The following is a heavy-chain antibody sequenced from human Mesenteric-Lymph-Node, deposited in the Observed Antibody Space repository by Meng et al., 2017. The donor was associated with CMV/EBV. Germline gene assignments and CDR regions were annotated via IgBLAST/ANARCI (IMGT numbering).Heavy chain of an antibody. Sequence: ASVKVSCKASGYTFTSYYMHWVRQAPGQGLEWMGIINPSGGSTSYAQKFQGRVTMTRDTSTSTVYMELSSLRSEDTAVYYCAKCGFFGVVIWRRQDYHFDSWGQGTLVTVSS. CDR2: INPSGGST. D-gene: IGHD3-3*01. V-gene: IGHV1-46*01. J-gene: IGHJ4*02. CDR1: GYTFTSYY. CDR3: AKCGFFGVVIWRRQDYHFDS.